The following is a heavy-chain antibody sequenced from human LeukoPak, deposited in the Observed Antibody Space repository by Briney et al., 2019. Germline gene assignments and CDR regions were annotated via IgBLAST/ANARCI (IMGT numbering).Heavy chain of an antibody. CDR2: IYHSGST. D-gene: IGHD3-10*01. CDR3: ARMGSGSPHLMGSWYFDL. J-gene: IGHJ2*01. Sequence: SETLSLTCAVSGGSISSSNWWSWVRQPPGKGLEWIGEIYHSGSTNYNPSLKSRVTISVDKSKNQFSLKLSSVTAADTAVYYCARMGSGSPHLMGSWYFDLWGRGTLVTVSS. CDR1: GGSISSSNW. V-gene: IGHV4-4*02.